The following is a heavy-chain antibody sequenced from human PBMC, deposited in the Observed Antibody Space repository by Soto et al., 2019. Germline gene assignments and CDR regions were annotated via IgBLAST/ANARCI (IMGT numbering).Heavy chain of an antibody. Sequence: QVQLVESGGGVVQPGRSLRLSCAASGFTFSSYAMHWVRQAPGKGLEWVAVISYDGSNKYYADSVKGRFTISRDNSKNTLYLQMNSLRAEDTAVYYCARDHCSSTSCYVFDYWGQGTLVTLSS. CDR1: GFTFSSYA. CDR2: ISYDGSNK. D-gene: IGHD2-2*01. CDR3: ARDHCSSTSCYVFDY. V-gene: IGHV3-30-3*01. J-gene: IGHJ4*02.